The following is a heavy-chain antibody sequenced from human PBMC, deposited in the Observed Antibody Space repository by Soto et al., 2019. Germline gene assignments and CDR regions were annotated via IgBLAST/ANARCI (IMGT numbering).Heavy chain of an antibody. CDR3: ARLPYYDILTGYTGWFDP. J-gene: IGHJ5*02. D-gene: IGHD3-9*01. V-gene: IGHV4-59*01. CDR2: IYYSGST. Sequence: PSETLSLTCTVSGGSLRSYYRSWCRQPPGEGLEWIGYIYYSGSTNYNPSLKSRVTISVDTSKNQFSLKLSSVTAADTAVYYCARLPYYDILTGYTGWFDPWGQGTLVTVSS. CDR1: GGSLRSYY.